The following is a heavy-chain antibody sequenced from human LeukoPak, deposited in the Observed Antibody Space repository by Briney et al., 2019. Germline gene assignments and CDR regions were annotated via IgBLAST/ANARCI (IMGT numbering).Heavy chain of an antibody. V-gene: IGHV4-39*01. CDR3: AVTIAAPTLYFDY. Sequence: SETLSLTCTVSGRSISSSSYYWGWIRQPPGKGLEWIGSIYYSESTYYNPSLKSRVNISVDTSKNQFSLKLSSVTAADTAVYYCAVTIAAPTLYFDYWGQGTLVTVSS. D-gene: IGHD6-6*01. J-gene: IGHJ4*02. CDR2: IYYSEST. CDR1: GRSISSSSYY.